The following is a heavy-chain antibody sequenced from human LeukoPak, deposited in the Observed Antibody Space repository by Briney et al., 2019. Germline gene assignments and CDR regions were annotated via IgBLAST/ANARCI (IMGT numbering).Heavy chain of an antibody. D-gene: IGHD3-3*01. CDR3: ALPPSDYYYMDV. V-gene: IGHV1-2*02. CDR1: GYTFTGYY. Sequence: VASVKVSCKASGYTFTGYYMHWVRQAPGQGLEWMGWIKPNSGGTNYAQKFQGRVTMTRDTSISTAYMELSRLRSDDTAVYYCALPPSDYYYMDVWGKGTTVTVSS. J-gene: IGHJ6*03. CDR2: IKPNSGGT.